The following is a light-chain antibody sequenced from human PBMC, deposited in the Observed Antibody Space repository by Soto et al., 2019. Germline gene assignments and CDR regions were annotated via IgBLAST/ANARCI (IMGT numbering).Light chain of an antibody. V-gene: IGKV1-5*03. CDR1: QSISSW. CDR2: KAF. Sequence: DIQMTQSPSTLSASVGDRVTITCRASQSISSWLAWYQQKPGKAPKLLIYKAFNLQSGVPSRFSGSGFGTEFTLTISSLQPDDFATYYCKQYDSYPWTFGQGTKVAIK. J-gene: IGKJ1*01. CDR3: KQYDSYPWT.